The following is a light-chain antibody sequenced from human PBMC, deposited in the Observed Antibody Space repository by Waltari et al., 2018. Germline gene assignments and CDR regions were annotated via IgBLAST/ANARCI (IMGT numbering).Light chain of an antibody. V-gene: IGKV3-20*01. CDR2: DAS. Sequence: EIVLTQSPASLSLSPGDSATLPCSASQSVGRTLAWYQQRPGQAPRLLIYDASSRATGIPDRFSGSGSGTDFSLTISRLEPEDFAVYYCQKYGTRPATFGQGTKVEVK. CDR1: QSVGRT. CDR3: QKYGTRPAT. J-gene: IGKJ1*01.